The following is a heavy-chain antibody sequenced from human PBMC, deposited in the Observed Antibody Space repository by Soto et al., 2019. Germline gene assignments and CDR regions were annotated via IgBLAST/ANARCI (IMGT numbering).Heavy chain of an antibody. CDR1: GFTFSSYA. Sequence: GGSLRLSCAASGFTFSSYAMSWVRQAPGKGLEWVSAISGSGGSTYYADSVKGRFTISRDNSKNTLYLQMNSLRAEDTAVYYCAKGPLTTYYYGSGSPPPHYYGMDVWGQGTTVTVSS. J-gene: IGHJ6*02. CDR3: AKGPLTTYYYGSGSPPPHYYGMDV. D-gene: IGHD3-10*01. V-gene: IGHV3-23*01. CDR2: ISGSGGST.